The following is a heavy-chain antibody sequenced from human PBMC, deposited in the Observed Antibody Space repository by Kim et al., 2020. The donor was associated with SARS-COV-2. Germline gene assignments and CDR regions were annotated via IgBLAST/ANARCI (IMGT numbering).Heavy chain of an antibody. CDR2: IYYSGST. V-gene: IGHV4-39*01. J-gene: IGHJ4*02. CDR3: ATQVYHDYGDYGNFDY. D-gene: IGHD4-17*01. CDR1: GGSISSSSYY. Sequence: SETLSLTCTVSGGSISSSSYYWGWIRQPPGKGLEWIGSIYYSGSTYYNPSLKSRVTISVDTSKNQFSLKLSSVTAADTAVYYCATQVYHDYGDYGNFDYWGQGTLVTVSS.